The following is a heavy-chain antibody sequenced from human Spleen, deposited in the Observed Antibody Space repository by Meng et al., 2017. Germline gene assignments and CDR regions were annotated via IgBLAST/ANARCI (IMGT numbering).Heavy chain of an antibody. CDR1: GGSFSGFY. V-gene: IGHV4-34*02. J-gene: IGHJ5*02. CDR2: INDSGRT. Sequence: QVQLQQWGTGLLKPSATLSLTCAVSGGSFSGFYWSWIRQPPGQGLQWIGEINDSGRTNFNPSLRNRVTMSVDVSKNQFSLNVSSMTAADTAVYYCARGGSVQSPWGQGTLVTVSS. CDR3: ARGGSVQSP.